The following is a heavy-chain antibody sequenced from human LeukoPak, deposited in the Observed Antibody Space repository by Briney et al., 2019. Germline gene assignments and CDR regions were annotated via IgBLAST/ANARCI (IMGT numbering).Heavy chain of an antibody. Sequence: KSGGSLRLSCAASGFTFSSYAMHWVRQAPGKGLEWVAVISYDGSNKYYADSVKGRFTISRDNSKNTVSLQVNSLRAGDTAVYFCAKESLPHRGYYFDSWGRGTLITVSS. D-gene: IGHD3-22*01. V-gene: IGHV3-30*04. CDR2: ISYDGSNK. CDR3: AKESLPHRGYYFDS. CDR1: GFTFSSYA. J-gene: IGHJ4*02.